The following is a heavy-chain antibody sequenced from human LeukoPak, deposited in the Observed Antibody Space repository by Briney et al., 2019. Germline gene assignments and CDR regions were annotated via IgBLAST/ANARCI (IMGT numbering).Heavy chain of an antibody. J-gene: IGHJ4*02. CDR1: GFIFSSYG. V-gene: IGHV3-33*06. D-gene: IGHD1-26*01. CDR3: AKGGIVEPY. CDR2: IWYDGSNK. Sequence: GGSLRLSCAASGFIFSSYGMHWVRQAPGKGLEWVAVIWYDGSNKYYADSVKGRFTISRDNSKNTLYLQMNSLRAEDTAVYYCAKGGIVEPYWGQGTLVTVSS.